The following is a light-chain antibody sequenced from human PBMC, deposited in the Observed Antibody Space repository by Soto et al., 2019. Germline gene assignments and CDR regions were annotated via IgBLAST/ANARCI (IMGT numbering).Light chain of an antibody. J-gene: IGKJ3*01. CDR3: QKYSSVPL. CDR2: AAS. Sequence: DIQMTQSPSSLSASVGDRVTITCRASQGISNYIAWYQQKPGKAPTLLIYAASTLQSGVPSRFSGSGSGTDFTLTINSLQPEYVATYSCQKYSSVPLFGPGTKVDIK. V-gene: IGKV1-27*01. CDR1: QGISNY.